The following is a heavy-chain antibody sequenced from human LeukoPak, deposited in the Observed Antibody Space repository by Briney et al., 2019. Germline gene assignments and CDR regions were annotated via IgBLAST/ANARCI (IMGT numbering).Heavy chain of an antibody. CDR1: GYTFTGYY. Sequence: ASVKVSCKASGYTFTGYYMHWVRQAPGQGLGWMGRINPNSGGTNYAQKFQGRVTMTRDTSISTAYMELSRLRSDDTAVYYCAREEEGAAFDYWGQGTLVTVSS. V-gene: IGHV1-2*06. CDR2: INPNSGGT. J-gene: IGHJ4*02. D-gene: IGHD1-26*01. CDR3: AREEEGAAFDY.